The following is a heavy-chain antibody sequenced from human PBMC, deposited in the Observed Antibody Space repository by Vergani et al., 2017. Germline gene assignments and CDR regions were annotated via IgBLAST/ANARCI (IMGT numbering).Heavy chain of an antibody. Sequence: EVQLVESGGGLVQPGGSLRLSCAASGFTFSSYSMNWVRQAPGKGLEWVSYISSSSSTIYYADSVKGRFTISRDNAKNSLYLQMNSLRDEDTAVYYCARGGVYWGQWELDEFDYWGQGTLVTVSS. CDR1: GFTFSSYS. CDR2: ISSSSSTI. CDR3: ARGGVYWGQWELDEFDY. D-gene: IGHD1-26*01. J-gene: IGHJ4*02. V-gene: IGHV3-48*02.